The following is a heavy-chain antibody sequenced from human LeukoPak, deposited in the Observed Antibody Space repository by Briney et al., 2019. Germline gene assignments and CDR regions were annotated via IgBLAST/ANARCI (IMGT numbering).Heavy chain of an antibody. CDR2: IKQDGSEK. CDR3: AKRRWFGELSDFDY. D-gene: IGHD3-10*01. V-gene: IGHV3-7*03. CDR1: GFTFSSRDW. Sequence: GGSLRLSCVASGFTFSSRDWMTWVRQAPGKGLEWVANIKQDGSEKNYVDSVKGRFTISRDNAKNSVDLQMNSLRVEDTAVYYCAKRRWFGELSDFDYWGQGTLVTVSS. J-gene: IGHJ4*02.